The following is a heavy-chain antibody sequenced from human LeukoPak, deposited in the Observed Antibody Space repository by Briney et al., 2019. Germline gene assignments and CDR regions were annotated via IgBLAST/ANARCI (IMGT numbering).Heavy chain of an antibody. CDR2: IYYSGST. CDR3: ATSLAGGTYYYYMNV. Sequence: SETLSLTCTVSGGSISSYYWSWIRQPPGKGLEWIGYIYYSGSTNYNPSLKSRVTISVDTSKNQFSLKLSSVTAADTAVYYCATSLAGGTYYYYMNVWGKGTTVTVSS. CDR1: GGSISSYY. V-gene: IGHV4-59*08. J-gene: IGHJ6*03. D-gene: IGHD4-23*01.